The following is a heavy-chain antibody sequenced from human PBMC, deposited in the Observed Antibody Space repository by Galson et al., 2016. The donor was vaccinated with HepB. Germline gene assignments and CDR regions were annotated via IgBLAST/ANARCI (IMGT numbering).Heavy chain of an antibody. Sequence: SVKVSCKASGGTFSSFAISWVRQAPGQGLEWMGGIIPYYGTPNLAQKFQGRVTIIADESTTTAYMELSSLRSEDTAVYYCARGRYFGSGSYSSFDFWGQGTLVTVSS. CDR3: ARGRYFGSGSYSSFDF. D-gene: IGHD3-10*01. V-gene: IGHV1-69*13. CDR2: IIPYYGTP. J-gene: IGHJ4*02. CDR1: GGTFSSFA.